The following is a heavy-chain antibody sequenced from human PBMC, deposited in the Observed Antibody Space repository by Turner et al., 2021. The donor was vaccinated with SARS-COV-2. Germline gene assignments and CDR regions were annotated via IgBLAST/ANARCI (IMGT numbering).Heavy chain of an antibody. CDR2: IYWDDDK. CDR1: GFSLSTSGVG. D-gene: IGHD2-21*01. Sequence: QITLKESGPTLVKPTQTLTLTFPFSGFSLSTSGVGVGWIRQPPGKALEWLALIYWDDDKRYSPSLKSRLTITKDTSKNQVVLTMTNMDPVDTATYYCARHIVVDIFAYWGQGTLVTVSS. J-gene: IGHJ4*02. V-gene: IGHV2-5*02. CDR3: ARHIVVDIFAY.